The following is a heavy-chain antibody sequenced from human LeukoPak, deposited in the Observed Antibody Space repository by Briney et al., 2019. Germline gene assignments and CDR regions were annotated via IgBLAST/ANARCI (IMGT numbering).Heavy chain of an antibody. CDR2: IYDSGST. Sequence: SETLSLTCTVSGGSIRSSYYYWGWIRQPPGKGLEWIGSIYDSGSTYYNPSLKSRVTISVDTSKNQFSLKLSSVTAADTAVYYCARKWEYYDFWSGYYTGRSNWFDPWGQGTLVTVSS. J-gene: IGHJ5*02. D-gene: IGHD3-3*01. CDR3: ARKWEYYDFWSGYYTGRSNWFDP. V-gene: IGHV4-39*01. CDR1: GGSIRSSYYY.